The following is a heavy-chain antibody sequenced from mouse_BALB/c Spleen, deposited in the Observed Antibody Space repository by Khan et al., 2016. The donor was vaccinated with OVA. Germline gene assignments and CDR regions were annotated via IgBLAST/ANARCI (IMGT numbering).Heavy chain of an antibody. V-gene: IGHV3-2*02. CDR1: GYSITSAYA. J-gene: IGHJ2*01. D-gene: IGHD3-3*01. CDR2: ISYSGSP. Sequence: EVQLQESGPGLVKPSQSLSLTCTVTGYSITSAYAWNWIRPFPGNKLAWMGYISYSGSPSYTPSLKSRISITRDTSKNQFFLQLNSVTTEDTATYYCARSIRANWGQGTTLTVAS. CDR3: ARSIRAN.